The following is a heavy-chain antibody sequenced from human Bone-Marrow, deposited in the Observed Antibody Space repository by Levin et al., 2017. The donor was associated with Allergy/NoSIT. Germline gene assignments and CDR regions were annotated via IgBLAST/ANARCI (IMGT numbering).Heavy chain of an antibody. CDR3: VRGAKSGFDY. CDR2: TYYRSKWSN. J-gene: IGHJ4*02. CDR1: GDSVSTSSVA. Sequence: SQTLSLTCAISGDSVSTSSVAWNWIRQSPSRGLEWLGRTYYRSKWSNDYAVSVKSRITINPDTSRNQFSLQLNSVTPEDTAVYYCVRGAKSGFDYWAQGTLVTVSS. D-gene: IGHD1-26*01. V-gene: IGHV6-1*01.